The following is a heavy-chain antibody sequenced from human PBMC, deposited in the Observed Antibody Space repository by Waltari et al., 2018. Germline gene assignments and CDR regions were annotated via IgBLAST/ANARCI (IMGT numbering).Heavy chain of an antibody. CDR2: IYRGCGI. Sequence: EVQLVESGGGLIQPGGSLRLSCAVSGFTVGNNYMSWVRQAPGKGLAWISLIYRGCGIHYADSVKGRFTISRDSSKNTRYVKMNSLRVEDTAVYYCARDPPGVAVSGKGWGQGTLVTVSS. D-gene: IGHD6-19*01. V-gene: IGHV3-53*01. J-gene: IGHJ4*02. CDR3: ARDPPGVAVSGKG. CDR1: GFTVGNNY.